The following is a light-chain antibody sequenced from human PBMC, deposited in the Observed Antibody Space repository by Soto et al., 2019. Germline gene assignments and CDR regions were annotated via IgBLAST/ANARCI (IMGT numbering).Light chain of an antibody. V-gene: IGKV3-11*01. Sequence: EIVLTQSPATLSLSPGERATLSCRVSQSIGSFLHWFQQKPGQAPRLLIYDASNRATGIPARFSGSGSGTDFTLTISSLEPEDFAIYYCHQRSDWPRTFGQGTKV. CDR2: DAS. CDR1: QSIGSF. CDR3: HQRSDWPRT. J-gene: IGKJ1*01.